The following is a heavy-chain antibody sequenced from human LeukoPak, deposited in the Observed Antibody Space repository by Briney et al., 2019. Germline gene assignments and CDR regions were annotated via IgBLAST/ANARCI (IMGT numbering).Heavy chain of an antibody. CDR2: IYYSGST. V-gene: IGHV4-59*01. D-gene: IGHD5-18*01. CDR1: GGSISSYY. CDR3: ARSPGGGYSYGSWFDP. Sequence: SETLSLTCTVSGGSISSYYWSWIRQPPGKGLEWIGYIYYSGSTNYNPSLKSRVTISVDTSKNQFSLKLSSVTAADTAVYYCARSPGGGYSYGSWFDPWGQGTLVTVSS. J-gene: IGHJ5*02.